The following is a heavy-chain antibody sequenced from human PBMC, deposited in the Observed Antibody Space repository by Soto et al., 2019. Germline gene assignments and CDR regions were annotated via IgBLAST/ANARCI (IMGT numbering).Heavy chain of an antibody. D-gene: IGHD1-26*01. V-gene: IGHV4-30-4*01. CDR2: IYYSGST. J-gene: IGHJ4*02. CDR3: ARVGFTYGTASV. Sequence: SETLSLTCTVSGASINSGDYYWSWIRQAPGKGLEWIGHIYYSGSTYYKPSLKSRVTISIDTSKTQFSLKLTSVTAADTALYYCARVGFTYGTASVWGQGTQVTVSS. CDR1: GASINSGDYY.